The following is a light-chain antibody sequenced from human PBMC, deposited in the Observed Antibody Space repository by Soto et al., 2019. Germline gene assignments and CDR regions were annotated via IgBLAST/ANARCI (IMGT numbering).Light chain of an antibody. CDR3: TSFSSSTSLYV. CDR2: EVT. J-gene: IGLJ1*01. V-gene: IGLV2-14*01. Sequence: QSVLTQPASVSGSPGQSITISCTGTSSDVGGYKYVSWYQQDPGKAPKLMIYEVTNRPSGVSNRFSGSKSGNTASLTISGLQAEDEADYYCTSFSSSTSLYVFGTGTKSPS. CDR1: SSDVGGYKY.